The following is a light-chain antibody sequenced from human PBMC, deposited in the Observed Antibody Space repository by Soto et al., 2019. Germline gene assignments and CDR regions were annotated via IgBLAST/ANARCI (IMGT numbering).Light chain of an antibody. J-gene: IGKJ1*01. CDR1: QSVSSSY. Sequence: EIVLTQSPGTLSLSPGERATLSCRASQSVSSSYLAWYQQKPVQAPRLLIYGASSRATGIPDRFSGSGSGTDFTLTISRLEPEDFAVYYGQQYGSSLRTFGQGTKVEIK. V-gene: IGKV3-20*01. CDR2: GAS. CDR3: QQYGSSLRT.